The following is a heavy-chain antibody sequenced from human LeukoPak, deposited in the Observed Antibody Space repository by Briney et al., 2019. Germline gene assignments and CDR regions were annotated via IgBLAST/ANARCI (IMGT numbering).Heavy chain of an antibody. D-gene: IGHD3-22*01. Sequence: SETLSLTCAVYGGSFSGYYWSWIRQPPGKGLEWIGEINHSGSTNYNPSLKSRVTISVDTSKNQFSLKLSSVTAADTAVYYCARQFDESYYYDSSDAFDIWGQGTMVTVSS. CDR1: GGSFSGYY. J-gene: IGHJ3*02. V-gene: IGHV4-34*01. CDR3: ARQFDESYYYDSSDAFDI. CDR2: INHSGST.